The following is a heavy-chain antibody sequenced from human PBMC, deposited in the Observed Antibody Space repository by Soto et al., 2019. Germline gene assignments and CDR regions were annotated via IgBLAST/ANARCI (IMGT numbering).Heavy chain of an antibody. CDR2: MYYIGSA. CDR3: ARGLSSGYYEFDY. D-gene: IGHD3-22*01. Sequence: QVQLQESGPGLVKPSETLSLTYTVSGGSISRGNYYWSWIRQHPGKDLEWIGYMYYIGSAYYNPSLKSRVTISVDTSKNQFSLTLSSVTAADTAVYYCARGLSSGYYEFDYWGQGTLVTVSS. CDR1: GGSISRGNYY. V-gene: IGHV4-31*03. J-gene: IGHJ4*02.